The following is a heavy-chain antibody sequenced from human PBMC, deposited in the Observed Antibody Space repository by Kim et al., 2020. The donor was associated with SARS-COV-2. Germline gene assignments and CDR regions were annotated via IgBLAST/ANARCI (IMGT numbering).Heavy chain of an antibody. CDR1: GFTFSSYW. CDR3: ARVEGSGSPTGFYYGMDV. J-gene: IGHJ6*02. D-gene: IGHD3-10*01. V-gene: IGHV3-7*04. Sequence: GGSLRLSCAASGFTFSSYWMSWVRQAPGKGLEWVANIKQDGSEKYYVDSVKGRFTISRDNAKNSLYLQMNSLRAEDTAVYYCARVEGSGSPTGFYYGMDVWGQGTTVTVSS. CDR2: IKQDGSEK.